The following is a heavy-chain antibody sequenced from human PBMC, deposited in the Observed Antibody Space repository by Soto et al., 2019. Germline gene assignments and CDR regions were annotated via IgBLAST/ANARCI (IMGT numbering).Heavy chain of an antibody. Sequence: EVQLVQSGAEVKKPGESLKISCKGSGYSFTSYWIGWVRQMPGKGLEWMGILYPGDSDTRYSPSFQGQVTISADKSISTAYLHWSSLKASDTAMYYGARLRGTALVLGDAFDIWGQGTMVTVSS. CDR2: LYPGDSDT. V-gene: IGHV5-51*01. J-gene: IGHJ3*02. D-gene: IGHD5-18*01. CDR1: GYSFTSYW. CDR3: ARLRGTALVLGDAFDI.